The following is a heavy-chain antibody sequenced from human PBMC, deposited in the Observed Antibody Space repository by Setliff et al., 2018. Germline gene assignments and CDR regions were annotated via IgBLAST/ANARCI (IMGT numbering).Heavy chain of an antibody. CDR3: ARDSMYQISVYCYGMDV. CDR2: ISYDGSNK. Sequence: GESLKISCAASGFTFSSYAMHWVRQAPGKGLEWVAVISYDGSNKYYADSVKGRFTISRDNSKNTLYLQMNSLRAEDTAVYYCARDSMYQISVYCYGMDVWGQGTTVTVSS. V-gene: IGHV3-30-3*01. D-gene: IGHD2-2*01. CDR1: GFTFSSYA. J-gene: IGHJ6*02.